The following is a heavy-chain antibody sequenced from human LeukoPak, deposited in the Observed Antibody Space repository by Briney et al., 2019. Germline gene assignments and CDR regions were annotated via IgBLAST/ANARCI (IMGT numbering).Heavy chain of an antibody. CDR3: ARGGSVGATYFDY. CDR2: IYYSGST. CDR1: GGSISGYY. Sequence: SETLSLTCTVSGGSISGYYWSWIRQPPGKGLEWIGYIYYSGSTNYHPSLKSRVTMSVDTSKNQFSLKLGSVTAADTAVYYCARGGSVGATYFDYWGQGTLVTVSS. D-gene: IGHD1-26*01. J-gene: IGHJ4*02. V-gene: IGHV4-59*12.